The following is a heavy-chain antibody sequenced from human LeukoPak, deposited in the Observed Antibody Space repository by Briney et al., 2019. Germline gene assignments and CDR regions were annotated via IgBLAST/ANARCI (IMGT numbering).Heavy chain of an antibody. CDR3: ARHGIVATIIRPWDV. Sequence: SETLSLTCTVSGGSISSSSYYWGWIRQPPGKGLEWIGSIYYSGSTYYNPSLKSRVTISVDTSKNQFSLKLSSVTAADTAVYYCARHGIVATIIRPWDVWGKGTTVTVSS. D-gene: IGHD5-12*01. CDR1: GGSISSSSYY. V-gene: IGHV4-39*01. J-gene: IGHJ6*04. CDR2: IYYSGST.